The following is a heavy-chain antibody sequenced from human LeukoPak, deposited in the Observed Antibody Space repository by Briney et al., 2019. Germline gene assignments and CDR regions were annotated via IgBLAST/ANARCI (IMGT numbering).Heavy chain of an antibody. V-gene: IGHV1-2*02. CDR1: GYTFTGYY. CDR3: ARGCGGDFNWFDP. Sequence: GASVKVSCKASGYTFTGYYMHWVRQAPGQGLEWMGWINPNSGGTNYAQKFQGRVTITRDTSISTAYMELSRLRSDDTAVYYCARGCGGDFNWFDPWGQGTLVTVSS. CDR2: INPNSGGT. D-gene: IGHD2-21*02. J-gene: IGHJ5*02.